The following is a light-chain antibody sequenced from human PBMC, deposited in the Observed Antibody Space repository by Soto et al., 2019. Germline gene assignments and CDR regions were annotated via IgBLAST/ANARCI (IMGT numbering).Light chain of an antibody. V-gene: IGLV2-14*01. CDR2: EVS. J-gene: IGLJ2*01. CDR3: SSYTDSTTLGV. Sequence: QAVVTQPASVSGSPGQSITISCSGTSSDVGGYNYVSWYQQHPGKAPKLIIFEVSNRPSGVSSRFSGSKSGNTASLTISGLQAEDEADYYCSSYTDSTTLGVFGGGTKLTVL. CDR1: SSDVGGYNY.